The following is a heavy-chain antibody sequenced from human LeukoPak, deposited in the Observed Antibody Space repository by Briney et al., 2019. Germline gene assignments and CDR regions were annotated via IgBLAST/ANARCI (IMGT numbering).Heavy chain of an antibody. CDR2: MYYSGST. CDR3: ARYYYDSSGYYYFDY. J-gene: IGHJ4*02. V-gene: IGHV4-39*01. Sequence: PSETLSLTCTVSGGSIGSSSYYWGWIRHPPGKGLEWIGSMYYSGSTYYSPSLKSRVTISGDTSKSQFSLKLGSVTAADTAVYYCARYYYDSSGYYYFDYWGQGTLVTVS. CDR1: GGSIGSSSYY. D-gene: IGHD3-22*01.